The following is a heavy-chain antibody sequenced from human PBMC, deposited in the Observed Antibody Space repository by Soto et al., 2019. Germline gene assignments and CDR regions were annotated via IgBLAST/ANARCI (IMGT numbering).Heavy chain of an antibody. CDR3: AKARYYDSTGCLYYVDF. Sequence: EVQLLESGGGLVQPGGSLTLSCAASGFNFSSYDMSWVRQAPGKGLEWVSAISGSGGSTYYADSVKGRFSISRDNSKNTLFLQMTSLSVDDTALYYCAKARYYDSTGCLYYVDFWGQVTLVAVSP. CDR1: GFNFSSYD. V-gene: IGHV3-23*01. J-gene: IGHJ4*02. D-gene: IGHD3-22*01. CDR2: ISGSGGST.